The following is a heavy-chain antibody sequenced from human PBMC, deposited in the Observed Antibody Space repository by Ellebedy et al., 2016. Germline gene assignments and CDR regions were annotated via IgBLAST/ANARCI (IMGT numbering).Heavy chain of an antibody. V-gene: IGHV4-59*01. CDR3: ARSGYPLAYWYFGL. CDR1: DGSISSYY. Sequence: SETLSLTCTVSDGSISSYYWSWIRQPPGKGLEWIGSISNSGSTNYNPSLKSRVTISVDTSKNQFSLNLSSMTAADTAVYYCARSGYPLAYWYFGLWGRGTLVTVSS. D-gene: IGHD5-12*01. J-gene: IGHJ2*01. CDR2: ISNSGST.